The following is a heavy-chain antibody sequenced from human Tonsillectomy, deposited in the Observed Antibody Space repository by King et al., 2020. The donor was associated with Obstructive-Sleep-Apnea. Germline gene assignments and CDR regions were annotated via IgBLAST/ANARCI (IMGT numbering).Heavy chain of an antibody. V-gene: IGHV3-74*01. CDR1: GFTFSSYC. D-gene: IGHD3-3*01. CDR3: AREVSYDFWSGYYTQSDYGMDV. CDR2: INTDGSST. Sequence: VQLVESGGGLVQPGGSLRLSCAASGFTFSSYCMHWVRQAPGKGLVWVSRINTDGSSTTYADSVKGRFTISRDNAKNTLYVQMNSLRAEDTAVYYCAREVSYDFWSGYYTQSDYGMDVWGQGTTVTVSS. J-gene: IGHJ6*02.